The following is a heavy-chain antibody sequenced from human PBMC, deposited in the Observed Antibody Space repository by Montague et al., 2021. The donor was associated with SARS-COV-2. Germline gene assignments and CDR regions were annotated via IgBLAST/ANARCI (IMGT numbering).Heavy chain of an antibody. D-gene: IGHD5-12*01. V-gene: IGHV3-74*01. J-gene: IGHJ6*02. CDR3: CTLGGVIVATIDYYYYGMDV. CDR1: GSTFGDYG. CDR2: INSDGSST. Sequence: FLRLSCAASGSTFGDYGMSWVRQAPGRGLEWVSRINSDGSSTSYADSVKGRFTISRDNAKSTLYLQMNSLRAEDTAVYYCCTLGGVIVATIDYYYYGMDVWGQGTTVTVSS.